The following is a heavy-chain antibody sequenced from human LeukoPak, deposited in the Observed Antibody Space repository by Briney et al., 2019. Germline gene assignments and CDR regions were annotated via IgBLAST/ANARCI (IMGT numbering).Heavy chain of an antibody. CDR3: ARDLSTTVTTHNWFDP. J-gene: IGHJ5*02. CDR2: ISSSGSTI. Sequence: GGSLRLSCAASGFTFSDYYMSWIRQAPGKGLEWVSYISSSGSTIYYADSVKGRFTISRDNAKNSLYLQVNSLRAEDTAVYYCARDLSTTVTTHNWFDPWGQGTLVTVSS. CDR1: GFTFSDYY. D-gene: IGHD4-17*01. V-gene: IGHV3-11*01.